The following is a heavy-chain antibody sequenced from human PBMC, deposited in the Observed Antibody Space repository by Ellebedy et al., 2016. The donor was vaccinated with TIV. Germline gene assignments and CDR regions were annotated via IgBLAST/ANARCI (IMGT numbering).Heavy chain of an antibody. V-gene: IGHV3-30-3*01. CDR1: GLTFSSYP. D-gene: IGHD3-22*01. CDR2: ISYDGTIK. J-gene: IGHJ4*02. Sequence: PGGSLRLSCTVSGLTFSSYPIHWVRLAPGKGLEWVTLISYDGTIKYNADSVRGRFTISRDISKNTVYLQMNNLGGDDTALYYCATSAVGHSHGYYFDYWGQGTLVTVSS. CDR3: ATSAVGHSHGYYFDY.